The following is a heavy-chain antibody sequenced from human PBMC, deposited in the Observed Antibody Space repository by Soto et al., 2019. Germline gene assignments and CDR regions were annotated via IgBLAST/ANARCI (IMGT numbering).Heavy chain of an antibody. Sequence: EVQLVESGGGLVQLGGSRRLSCAASGFTFSSFWMTWVRQAPGKGLEWVANIEQDGSEKYYVDSVKGRFTISKDNARNSLFLEMKSLRSEDTAVYSCVRDRSGSYLEGFDYWGQGTLVTVSS. CDR3: VRDRSGSYLEGFDY. D-gene: IGHD1-26*01. V-gene: IGHV3-7*01. CDR1: GFTFSSFW. J-gene: IGHJ4*02. CDR2: IEQDGSEK.